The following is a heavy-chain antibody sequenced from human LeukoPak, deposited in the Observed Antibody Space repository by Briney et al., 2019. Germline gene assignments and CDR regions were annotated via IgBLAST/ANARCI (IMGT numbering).Heavy chain of an antibody. CDR2: IYYNGST. CDR1: GGSISSHY. J-gene: IGHJ4*02. Sequence: SETLSLTCTVSGGSISSHYWSWIRQPPGKGLEWIGYIYYNGSTNYNPSLKSRVTISVVTSKNQFSLKLSSVTAADTAVYYCAREVGAAFDYWGQGTLVTVSS. V-gene: IGHV4-59*11. CDR3: AREVGAAFDY. D-gene: IGHD1-26*01.